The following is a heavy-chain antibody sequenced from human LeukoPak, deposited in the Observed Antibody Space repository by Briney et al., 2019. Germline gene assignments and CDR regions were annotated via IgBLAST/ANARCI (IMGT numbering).Heavy chain of an antibody. CDR2: IYPGDSDT. Sequence: GESLKISCKGSGYRFTSHWIGWVRQMPGKGLEWMGIIYPGDSDTRYSPSFQGQVTISADKSISTAYLQWSSLKASDTAMYYCARHDPYCSGGSCLFDYWGQGTLVTVSS. CDR3: ARHDPYCSGGSCLFDY. V-gene: IGHV5-51*01. J-gene: IGHJ4*02. CDR1: GYRFTSHW. D-gene: IGHD2-15*01.